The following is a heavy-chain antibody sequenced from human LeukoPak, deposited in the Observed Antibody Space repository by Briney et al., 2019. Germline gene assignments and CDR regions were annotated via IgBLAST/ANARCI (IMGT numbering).Heavy chain of an antibody. V-gene: IGHV1-46*01. J-gene: IGHJ4*02. Sequence: ASVKVSCKASGYTFTSNYIHWVRQAPGQGLEWMGMIYPRDGSTSYAQKFQGRVTVTRDTSTSTVHMELSGLRSEDTAVYYCARNQEGFDYWGQGTLVTVSS. CDR2: IYPRDGST. CDR1: GYTFTSNY. CDR3: ARNQEGFDY.